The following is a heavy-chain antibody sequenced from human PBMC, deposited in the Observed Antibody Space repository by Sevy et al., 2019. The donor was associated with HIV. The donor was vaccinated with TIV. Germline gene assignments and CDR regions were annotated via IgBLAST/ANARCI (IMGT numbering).Heavy chain of an antibody. CDR2: IYPGDSDT. CDR1: GYIFTNYW. J-gene: IGHJ4*02. D-gene: IGHD1-26*01. CDR3: ARHRGAIGPDY. Sequence: GESLKISCKASGYIFTNYWIGWVRQMPGKGLEWMGIIYPGDSDTVYSPSFQGQVTISAEKSINTAYLHWSSLKAWDTAIFYCARHRGAIGPDYWGQGTLVTVSS. V-gene: IGHV5-51*01.